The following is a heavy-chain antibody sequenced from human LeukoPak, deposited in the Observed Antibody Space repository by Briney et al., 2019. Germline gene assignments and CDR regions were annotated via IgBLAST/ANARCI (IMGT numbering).Heavy chain of an antibody. CDR3: ARGYDY. Sequence: PSETLSLTRTVSGGSIIGSTSYWGWIRQPPGKGLDWIGIINYSGSTYYNPSLRSRVTISVDTSKNQFYLKLNSVTASDTAVYYCARGYDYWGQGTLVTVSS. CDR1: GGSIIGSTSY. CDR2: INYSGST. D-gene: IGHD3-22*01. V-gene: IGHV4-39*01. J-gene: IGHJ4*02.